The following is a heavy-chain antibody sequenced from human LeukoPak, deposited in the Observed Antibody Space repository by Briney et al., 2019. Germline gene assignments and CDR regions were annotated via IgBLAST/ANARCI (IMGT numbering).Heavy chain of an antibody. V-gene: IGHV4-34*01. D-gene: IGHD3-10*01. Sequence: SETLSLTCAVYGGSFSGYYWSWIRQPPGKGLEWIGEINHSGSTNYNPSLKSRVTISVDTSKNQFSLKLSSVTAADTAVYYCARGPPYYGSGSYTPARHYLDYWGQGTLVTVSS. J-gene: IGHJ4*02. CDR1: GGSFSGYY. CDR3: ARGPPYYGSGSYTPARHYLDY. CDR2: INHSGST.